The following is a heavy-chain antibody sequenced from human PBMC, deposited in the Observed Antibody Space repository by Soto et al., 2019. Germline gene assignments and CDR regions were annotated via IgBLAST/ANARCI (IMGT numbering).Heavy chain of an antibody. CDR3: TTDVTTLIFAVSYHGLAV. V-gene: IGHV3-15*01. Sequence: PRGSLRLSCAASGFSFTKAWMSWVRQAPGKGLEWVGRIKNKTDSGTTAYAAPVKDRFTISRDDSKNILYLQMNSLKSEDRAVYYCTTDVTTLIFAVSYHGLAVWGRGTTVTVSS. D-gene: IGHD3-3*01. CDR1: GFSFTKAW. J-gene: IGHJ6*02. CDR2: IKNKTDSGTT.